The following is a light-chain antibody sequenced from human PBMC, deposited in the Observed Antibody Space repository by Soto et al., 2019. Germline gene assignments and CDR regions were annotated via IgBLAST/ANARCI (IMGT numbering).Light chain of an antibody. CDR2: DIF. V-gene: IGKV3D-15*01. CDR3: QQYNSWPLT. CDR1: QSVGSD. J-gene: IGKJ4*01. Sequence: EIVMTQSPATLSVSPGERATLSCRASQSVGSDLAWYQQKPGQAPRLVIYDIFTRATGVTTRISGSGSGTEFMLSIRSLQSEEFAVYYCQQYNSWPLTFGGGTKVESK.